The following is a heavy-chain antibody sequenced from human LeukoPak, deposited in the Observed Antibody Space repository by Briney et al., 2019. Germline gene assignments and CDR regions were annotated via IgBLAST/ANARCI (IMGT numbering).Heavy chain of an antibody. CDR3: AELGITMIGGV. V-gene: IGHV3-48*04. Sequence: GGSLRPSCAASGFNFGDHWVNWVRQAPGKGLEWVSYISSSGSTIYYADSVKGRFTISRDNAKNSLYLQMNSLRAEDTAVYYCAELGITMIGGVWGKGTTVTISS. J-gene: IGHJ6*04. D-gene: IGHD3-10*02. CDR2: ISSSGSTI. CDR1: GFNFGDHW.